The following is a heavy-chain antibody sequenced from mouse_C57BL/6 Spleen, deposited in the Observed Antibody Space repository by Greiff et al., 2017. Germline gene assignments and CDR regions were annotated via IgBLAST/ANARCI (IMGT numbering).Heavy chain of an antibody. Sequence: EVKLMDSGGGLVQSGRSLRLSCATSGFTFSDFYMEWVRQAPGKGLEWIAASRNKANDYTTEYSASVKGRFIVSRDTSQSILYLQMNALRAEDTAIYYCARDGTYAMDYWGQGTSVTVSS. CDR2: SRNKANDYTT. CDR1: GFTFSDFY. CDR3: ARDGTYAMDY. V-gene: IGHV7-1*01. J-gene: IGHJ4*01.